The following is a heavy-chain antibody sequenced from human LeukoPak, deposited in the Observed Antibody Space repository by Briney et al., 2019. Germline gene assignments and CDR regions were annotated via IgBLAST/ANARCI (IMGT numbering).Heavy chain of an antibody. CDR2: MNPNSGNT. Sequence: SVKVSCKASGYTFTSYDINWVRQATGQRLEWMGRMNPNSGNTGYAQKFQGRVTMTRNTSISTAYMELSSLRSEDTAVYYCARGHSSSWYWDYYYGMDVWGQGTTVTVSS. D-gene: IGHD6-13*01. V-gene: IGHV1-8*01. CDR3: ARGHSSSWYWDYYYGMDV. J-gene: IGHJ6*02. CDR1: GYTFTSYD.